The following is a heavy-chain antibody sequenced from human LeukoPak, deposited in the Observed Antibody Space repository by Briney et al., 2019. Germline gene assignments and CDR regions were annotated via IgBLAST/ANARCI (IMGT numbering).Heavy chain of an antibody. J-gene: IGHJ4*02. CDR2: ISAYNGNT. Sequence: GASVKVSCKASGYNFTSYGISWVRQAPGQGLEWMGWISAYNGNTNYAQKLQGRVTMTTDTSTTTAYMELRSLRSDDTAVYYCAREVLGLPFVYWGQGTLVTVSS. D-gene: IGHD3-16*01. CDR3: AREVLGLPFVY. CDR1: GYNFTSYG. V-gene: IGHV1-18*01.